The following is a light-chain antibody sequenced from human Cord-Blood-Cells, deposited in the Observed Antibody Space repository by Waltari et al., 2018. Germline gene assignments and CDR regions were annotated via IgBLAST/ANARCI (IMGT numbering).Light chain of an antibody. CDR3: SSYTSSSTLV. Sequence: QSALTQPASVSGSPGQPITLSCTGTSSDVGGYNYVSWYQQHPGKAPKLMIYDVSNRPSGVSSRFAGSKSGNTSSLTISGLQAEDEADYCCSSYTSSSTLVFGTGTKVTVL. J-gene: IGLJ1*01. CDR1: SSDVGGYNY. V-gene: IGLV2-14*03. CDR2: DVS.